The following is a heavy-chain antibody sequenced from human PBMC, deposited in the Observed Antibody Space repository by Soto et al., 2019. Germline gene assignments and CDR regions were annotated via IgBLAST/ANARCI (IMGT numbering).Heavy chain of an antibody. CDR1: GGSFSDYY. Sequence: SETLSLTCAVYGGSFSDYYWSWIRQPPGKKRKKIGEKNHSGSTNYNPSLKSRVTIAVDTSKNQFSLKLSSVTAADTAVYYCARGSRVCSGGSCYFPYYYYYYMDVWGKGTTVTVSS. D-gene: IGHD2-15*01. J-gene: IGHJ6*03. V-gene: IGHV4-34*01. CDR3: ARGSRVCSGGSCYFPYYYYYYMDV. CDR2: KNHSGST.